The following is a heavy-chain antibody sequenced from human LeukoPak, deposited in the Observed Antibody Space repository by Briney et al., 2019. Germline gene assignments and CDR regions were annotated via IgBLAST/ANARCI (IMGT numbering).Heavy chain of an antibody. CDR2: ISSSSTYM. V-gene: IGHV3-21*01. CDR1: GFTFSSYY. D-gene: IGHD6-19*01. Sequence: GGSLRLSCAASGFTFSSYYMSWVCQAPGKGLEWVSSISSSSTYMFYADSVRGRFTISRDNAKNSLYLQMNSLRAEDTAVYYCARDRGSGWHTFDYWGQGTLVTVSS. J-gene: IGHJ4*02. CDR3: ARDRGSGWHTFDY.